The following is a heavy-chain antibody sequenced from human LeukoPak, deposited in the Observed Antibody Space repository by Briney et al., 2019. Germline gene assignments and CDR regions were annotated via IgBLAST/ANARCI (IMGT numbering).Heavy chain of an antibody. Sequence: QPGGSLRLSCATSGFPFSAYDMHWVRQAPGKGLEWVSAFGSAGDTYYPGAVKGRFTISRDYAKNSLFLQMNNLIAGDTAVYLCVRGALPGDNWYFDLWGRGTLVTVSS. CDR3: VRGALPGDNWYFDL. CDR2: FGSAGDT. V-gene: IGHV3-13*01. J-gene: IGHJ2*01. CDR1: GFPFSAYD.